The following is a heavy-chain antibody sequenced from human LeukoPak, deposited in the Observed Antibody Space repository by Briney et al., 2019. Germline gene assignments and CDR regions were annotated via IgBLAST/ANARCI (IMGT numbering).Heavy chain of an antibody. J-gene: IGHJ4*02. CDR3: ARGSHYGSGSL. D-gene: IGHD3-10*01. CDR2: IFYSGST. V-gene: IGHV4-39*07. Sequence: SETLSLTCTVSGDSISSSSYYWGWIRQPPGKGLEWIGSIFYSGSTYYNPSLKSRVTISIDTSKNQFSLKLSSVTAADTAVYYCARGSHYGSGSLWGQGTLVTVSS. CDR1: GDSISSSSYY.